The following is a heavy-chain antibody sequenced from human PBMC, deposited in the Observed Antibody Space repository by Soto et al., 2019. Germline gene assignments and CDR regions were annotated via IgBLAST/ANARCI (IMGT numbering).Heavy chain of an antibody. V-gene: IGHV1-69*01. CDR1: GGVFRNYA. CDR2: IIPVFGTA. D-gene: IGHD1-26*01. J-gene: IGHJ5*01. Sequence: QVQLVQSGAEVKKPGSSVKVSCKASGGVFRNYAINWVRQAPGQGLEWMGGIIPVFGTADYPQKFQGRVTITADESTTTAFMELTSLKTDDPAVYFCARDRWGSYSFDSWGQGTLVTVAS. CDR3: ARDRWGSYSFDS.